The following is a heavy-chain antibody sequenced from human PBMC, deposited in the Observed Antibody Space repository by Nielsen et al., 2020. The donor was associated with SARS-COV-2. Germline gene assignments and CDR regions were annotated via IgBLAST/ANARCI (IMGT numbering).Heavy chain of an antibody. CDR2: IKTSGGST. Sequence: GESLKISCAASGFTFSDYAMAWVRQAPGKGLEWASVIKTSGGSTYYADFVKGRFTTSTDTSRTTLYLQMTSLRAEDTAIYYCARSTPYGTTWYGALDSWGQGTLVSVSS. CDR1: GFTFSDYA. D-gene: IGHD6-13*01. V-gene: IGHV3-23*01. J-gene: IGHJ4*02. CDR3: ARSTPYGTTWYGALDS.